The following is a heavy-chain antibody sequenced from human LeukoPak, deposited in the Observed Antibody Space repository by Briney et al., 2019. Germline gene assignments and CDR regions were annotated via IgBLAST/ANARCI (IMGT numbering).Heavy chain of an antibody. D-gene: IGHD5-18*01. V-gene: IGHV3-74*01. J-gene: IGHJ4*02. Sequence: GGSLRLSCAASGVIFSNYWMHWVRQTPGKGLVWVSRINRDGSSTSYADSVKGRFAISRDNAKNTLYLQMNSLRAEDTAVYYCTRGGGYSYGSFDYWGQGTLVTVSS. CDR2: INRDGSST. CDR1: GVIFSNYW. CDR3: TRGGGYSYGSFDY.